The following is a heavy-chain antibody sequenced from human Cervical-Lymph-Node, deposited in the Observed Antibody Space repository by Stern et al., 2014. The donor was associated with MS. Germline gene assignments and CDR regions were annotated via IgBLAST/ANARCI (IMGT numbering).Heavy chain of an antibody. V-gene: IGHV3-33*01. CDR2: IWYDGSNK. Sequence: VQLVESGGGVVQPGRSLRLSCAASGFTFSSYGMHWVRQAPGTGLEWVAVIWYDGSNKYYADSVKGRFTISRDNSKNTLYLQMNSLRAEDTAVYYCARGYYNKGYWGQGTLVTVSS. J-gene: IGHJ4*02. CDR3: ARGYYNKGY. D-gene: IGHD3-9*01. CDR1: GFTFSSYG.